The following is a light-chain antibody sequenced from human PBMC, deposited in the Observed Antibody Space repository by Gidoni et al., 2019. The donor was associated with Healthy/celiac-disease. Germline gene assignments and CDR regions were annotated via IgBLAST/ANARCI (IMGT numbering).Light chain of an antibody. V-gene: IGLV3-21*02. CDR2: DDS. CDR3: QVWDSSSDHVV. J-gene: IGLJ2*01. CDR1: NIGSKS. Sequence: SYVLTQPPSVSVAPGQTARITCGGNNIGSKSVHWYQQKPGQAPVLVVYDDSDRPSGIPARFSGSNSGNTATLTISRVEAVDEADYYCQVWDSSSDHVVFGGGTKLTVL.